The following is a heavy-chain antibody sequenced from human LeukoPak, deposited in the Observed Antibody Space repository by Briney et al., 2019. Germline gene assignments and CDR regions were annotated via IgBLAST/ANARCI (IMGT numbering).Heavy chain of an antibody. CDR1: GFTVSSNY. J-gene: IGHJ4*02. Sequence: PGGSLRLSCAASGFTVSSNYMSWVRQAPGKGLEWVSVIYSGGSTYYADSVKGRFTISRDNSKNTLYLQMNRLRAEDTAVYYCAAPYDFWSGSFDYWGQGTLVTVSS. CDR2: IYSGGST. D-gene: IGHD3-3*01. V-gene: IGHV3-53*01. CDR3: AAPYDFWSGSFDY.